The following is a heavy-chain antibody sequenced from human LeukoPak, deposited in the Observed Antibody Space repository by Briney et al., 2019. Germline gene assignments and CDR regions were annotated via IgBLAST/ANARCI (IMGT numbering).Heavy chain of an antibody. CDR2: ISSSGSTI. CDR1: GFTFSDYY. V-gene: IGHV3-11*01. D-gene: IGHD3-3*01. J-gene: IGHJ3*02. Sequence: GGSLRLSCAASGFTFSDYYMSWIRQAPGKGLEWVSYISSSGSTIYYADSVKGRFTISRDNAKNSLYLQMNSLRAEDTAVYYCEGGPGYDFWSGSGAFDIWGQGTMVTVSS. CDR3: EGGPGYDFWSGSGAFDI.